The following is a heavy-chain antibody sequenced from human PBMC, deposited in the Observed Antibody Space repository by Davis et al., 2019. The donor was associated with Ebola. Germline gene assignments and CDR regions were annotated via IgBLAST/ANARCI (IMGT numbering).Heavy chain of an antibody. Sequence: AASVKVSCKASGYTFTNYAMHWVRQAPGQRLEWMGWINADNGNTKYSQKLQGRVTITRDTSATTAYMELSSLRSEDTAVYYCARDPANRGSRYYGMDVWGQGTTVTVSS. CDR1: GYTFTNYA. J-gene: IGHJ6*02. CDR3: ARDPANRGSRYYGMDV. CDR2: INADNGNT. D-gene: IGHD1-26*01. V-gene: IGHV1-3*01.